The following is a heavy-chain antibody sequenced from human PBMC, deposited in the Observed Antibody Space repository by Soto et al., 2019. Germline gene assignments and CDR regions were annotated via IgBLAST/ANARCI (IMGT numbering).Heavy chain of an antibody. CDR3: AKEASVVVVAASGDGMDV. D-gene: IGHD2-15*01. CDR1: GFTVSSNY. Sequence: EVQLVESGGVLVQPGGSLRLSCAASGFTVSSNYMSWVRQAPGKGLEWVSVIYSGGSTYYADSVKGRFTISRDNSKNTLYLQMNSLRAEDTAVYYCAKEASVVVVAASGDGMDVWGQGTTVTVSS. J-gene: IGHJ6*02. V-gene: IGHV3-53*04. CDR2: IYSGGST.